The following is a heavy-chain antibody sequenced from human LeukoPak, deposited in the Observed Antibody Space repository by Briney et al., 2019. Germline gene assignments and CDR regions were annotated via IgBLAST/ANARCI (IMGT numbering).Heavy chain of an antibody. D-gene: IGHD6-13*01. V-gene: IGHV4-61*02. CDR2: IYTSGST. CDR1: GGSISSSSYY. Sequence: SETLSLTCTVSGGSISSSSYYWGWIRQPPGKGLEWIGRIYTSGSTNYNPSLKSRVTISVDTSKNQFSLKLSSVTAADTAVYYCARSSWYGGYFDYWGQGTLVTVSS. J-gene: IGHJ4*02. CDR3: ARSSWYGGYFDY.